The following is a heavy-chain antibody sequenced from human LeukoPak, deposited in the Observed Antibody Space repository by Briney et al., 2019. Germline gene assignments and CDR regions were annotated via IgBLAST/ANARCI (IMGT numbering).Heavy chain of an antibody. V-gene: IGHV3-7*01. Sequence: QPGGSLRLSCAASGLPLRTFWMNWVRQAPGKGLEGVANINQDGSEEEYVDAGKGGFTISTDNAKTSVYLQMNSLRAEDTGIYSCARNARGPGDYWGQGTVVTVSS. CDR1: GLPLRTFW. CDR2: INQDGSEE. CDR3: ARNARGPGDY. J-gene: IGHJ4*02. D-gene: IGHD2-2*01.